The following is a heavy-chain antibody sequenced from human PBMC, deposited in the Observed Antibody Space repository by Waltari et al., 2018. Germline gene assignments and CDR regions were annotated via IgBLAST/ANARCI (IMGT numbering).Heavy chain of an antibody. CDR3: VRSYTVTTSPIAGY. Sequence: QVQLQESGPGLVKPSETLSLTCTVFGVSITGYSWSWIRQPPGKGLEWIGYSGNKYNPSLKSRVIISLDTSKNQFSLKVTSVTAADTAVYYCVRSYTVTTSPIAGYWGQGTLVTVSS. CDR1: GVSITGYS. V-gene: IGHV4-59*01. J-gene: IGHJ4*02. CDR2: SGN. D-gene: IGHD4-17*01.